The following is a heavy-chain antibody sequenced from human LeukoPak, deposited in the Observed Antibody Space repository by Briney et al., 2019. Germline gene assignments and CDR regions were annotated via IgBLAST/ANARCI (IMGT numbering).Heavy chain of an antibody. Sequence: GSSVKVSCKASGGTFSSYAISWVRQAPGQGLEWMGWISAYNGNTNYAQKLQGRVTMTTDTSTSTAYMELRSLRSDDTAVYYCARDYSPWVLWFGESAGVDYWGQGTLVTVSS. D-gene: IGHD3-10*01. CDR2: ISAYNGNT. CDR3: ARDYSPWVLWFGESAGVDY. V-gene: IGHV1-18*01. CDR1: GGTFSSYA. J-gene: IGHJ4*02.